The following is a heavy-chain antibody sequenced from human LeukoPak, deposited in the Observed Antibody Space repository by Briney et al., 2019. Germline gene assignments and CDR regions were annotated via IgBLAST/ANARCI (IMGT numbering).Heavy chain of an antibody. CDR2: IYYSGST. CDR3: ARDHGYSNYGRNWFDP. Sequence: PSETLSLTCTVSGGSISSYYWSWIQQPPGKGLEWIGYIYYSGSTNYNPSLKSRVTISVDTSKNQFSLKLSSVTAADTAVYYCARDHGYSNYGRNWFDPWGQGTLVTVSS. CDR1: GGSISSYY. D-gene: IGHD4-11*01. V-gene: IGHV4-59*01. J-gene: IGHJ5*02.